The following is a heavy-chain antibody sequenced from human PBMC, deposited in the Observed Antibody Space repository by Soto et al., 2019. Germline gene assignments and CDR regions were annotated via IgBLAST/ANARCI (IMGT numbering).Heavy chain of an antibody. CDR1: GFTFTNAW. CDR3: TTDGNWNYAIDY. J-gene: IGHJ4*02. D-gene: IGHD1-7*01. V-gene: IGHV3-15*01. Sequence: LRLSCAASGFTFTNAWMTWVRQAPGKGLEWVGRIKRKTDGGTTDYAAPVKGRFTLSRDDSKNTLYLQMNSLKTEDTAVYYCTTDGNWNYAIDYWGQGTLVTVSS. CDR2: IKRKTDGGTT.